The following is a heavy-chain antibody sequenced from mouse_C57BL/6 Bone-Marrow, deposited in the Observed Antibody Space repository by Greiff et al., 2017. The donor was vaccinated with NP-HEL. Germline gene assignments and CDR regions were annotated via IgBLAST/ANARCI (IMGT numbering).Heavy chain of an antibody. CDR1: GYTFTGYW. J-gene: IGHJ1*03. D-gene: IGHD2-5*01. CDR2: ILPGSGST. V-gene: IGHV1-9*01. CDR3: ARKPYYSNYFYWYFDV. Sequence: QVQLQQSGAELMKPGASVKLSCKATGYTFTGYWIEWVKQRPGHGLEWIGEILPGSGSTNYNEKFKGKATFTADTSSNTAYMQLRSLTTEDSAIYYCARKPYYSNYFYWYFDVWGTGTTVTVSS.